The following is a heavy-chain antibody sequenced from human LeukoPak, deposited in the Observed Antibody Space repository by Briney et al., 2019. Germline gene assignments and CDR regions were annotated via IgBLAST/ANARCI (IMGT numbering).Heavy chain of an antibody. Sequence: SETLSLTCTVSGGSISTSNYYWGWIRQPPGKGLEWIGNIFYSGSTYYSPSLRSRVTISVDTSKNQFSLKLSSVTAADTAVYYCARQPGENWFDPWGQGTLVTVSS. CDR2: IFYSGST. J-gene: IGHJ5*02. V-gene: IGHV4-39*01. D-gene: IGHD2-21*01. CDR3: ARQPGENWFDP. CDR1: GGSISTSNYY.